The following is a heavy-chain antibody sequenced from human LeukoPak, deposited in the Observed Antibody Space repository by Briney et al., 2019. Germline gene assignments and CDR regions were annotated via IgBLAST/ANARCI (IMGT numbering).Heavy chain of an antibody. CDR2: KKQDGSEK. Sequence: GGSLRLSCAASGFSVSDYWMTWVRQAPGKGLEGVANKKQDGSEKTYVDSVKGRFNISRDNAKNSLYLQMNSLRVEDTAMYYCVRDGGTDWYDPWGQGTLVTVFS. J-gene: IGHJ5*02. CDR1: GFSVSDYW. V-gene: IGHV3-7*01. CDR3: VRDGGTDWYDP. D-gene: IGHD3-16*01.